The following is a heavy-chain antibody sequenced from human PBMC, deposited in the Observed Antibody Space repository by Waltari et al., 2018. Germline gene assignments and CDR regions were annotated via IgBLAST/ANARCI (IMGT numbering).Heavy chain of an antibody. J-gene: IGHJ4*02. CDR3: ARFEGAPYYFDF. Sequence: EVQLVESGGGLVKPGGSLRLSCAASGFPFLTYTMNWVRQAPGKGLEWVASISPASGSIDEADSVTGRFSISRDNARNFLFLQRNSLRAEDTAVYYCARFEGAPYYFDFWGQGTLVTVSS. CDR2: ISPASGSI. V-gene: IGHV3-21*06. CDR1: GFPFLTYT.